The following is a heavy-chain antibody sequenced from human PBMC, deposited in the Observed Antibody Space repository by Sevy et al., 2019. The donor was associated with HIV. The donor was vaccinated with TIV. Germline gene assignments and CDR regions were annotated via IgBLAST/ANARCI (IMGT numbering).Heavy chain of an antibody. CDR1: GFTFSGSA. D-gene: IGHD1-26*01. J-gene: IGHJ4*02. CDR2: IRSRANSYAT. V-gene: IGHV3-73*01. CDR3: SRRLGSSDEY. Sequence: GGSLRLSCAASGFTFSGSAMHWVRQASGKGLEWVGRIRSRANSYATTYAASVKDRFTISRDDSKNTAYLQMNSLKTEDTAVYYCSRRLGSSDEYWGQRTLVTVSS.